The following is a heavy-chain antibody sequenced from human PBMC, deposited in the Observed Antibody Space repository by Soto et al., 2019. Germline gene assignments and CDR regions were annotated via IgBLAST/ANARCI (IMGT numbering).Heavy chain of an antibody. CDR2: IYYSGST. CDR3: ARLGITGTTDNWFDP. CDR1: GGSISSYY. D-gene: IGHD1-7*01. J-gene: IGHJ5*02. Sequence: SETLSLTCTVSGGSISSYYWSWIRQPPGKGLEWIGYIYYSGSTNYNPSIKSRVTISVDTSKNQISLKLSSVTAADTAVYYCARLGITGTTDNWFDPWGQGTLVTVSS. V-gene: IGHV4-59*01.